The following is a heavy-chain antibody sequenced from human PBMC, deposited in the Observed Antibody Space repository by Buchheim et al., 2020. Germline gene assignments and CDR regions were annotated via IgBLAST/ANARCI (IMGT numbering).Heavy chain of an antibody. CDR1: GFSLSTSGVG. J-gene: IGHJ4*02. Sequence: QITLKESGPTLVKPTQTLTLTCTFSGFSLSTSGVGVGWIRQPPGKALEWLALIYWNDDKRYSPSLKSRLTITKDTSKNQVVLTMTNMDPVDTATYYCAHTVVEGYVWGSYRYTFDYWGQGTL. V-gene: IGHV2-5*01. CDR3: AHTVVEGYVWGSYRYTFDY. CDR2: IYWNDDK. D-gene: IGHD3-16*02.